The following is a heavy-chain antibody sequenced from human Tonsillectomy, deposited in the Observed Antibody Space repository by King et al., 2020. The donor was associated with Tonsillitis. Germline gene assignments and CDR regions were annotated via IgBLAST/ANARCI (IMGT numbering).Heavy chain of an antibody. Sequence: VQLVESGGGLTQPGGSLRLSCAASGFAVTLNYMTWVRQAPGKGLEWVSVISGVGTTFYADSVKGRFTISRDNSENTLYLQMNNLGAEDTAVYFCVRSENWDDAFDVWSQGTLVTVSS. D-gene: IGHD7-27*01. J-gene: IGHJ3*01. V-gene: IGHV3-53*01. CDR2: ISGVGTT. CDR3: VRSENWDDAFDV. CDR1: GFAVTLNY.